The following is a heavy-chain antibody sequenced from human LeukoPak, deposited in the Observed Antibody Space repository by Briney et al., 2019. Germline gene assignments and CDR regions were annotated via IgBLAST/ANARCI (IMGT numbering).Heavy chain of an antibody. CDR1: GYSFTSYW. J-gene: IGHJ4*02. CDR3: ARRHCSSTSCFYFDY. V-gene: IGHV5-51*01. CDR2: IYPGDSDT. Sequence: GESLKISCKGSGYSFTSYWIGWVRQMPGKGLEWMGIIYPGDSDTRYSPSFQGQVTISADKSISTAYLQWSSLKASDTAMYYCARRHCSSTSCFYFDYWGQGTLATVSS. D-gene: IGHD2-2*01.